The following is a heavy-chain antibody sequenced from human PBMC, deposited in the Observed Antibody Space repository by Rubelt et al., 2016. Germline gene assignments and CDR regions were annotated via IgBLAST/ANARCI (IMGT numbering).Heavy chain of an antibody. V-gene: IGHV3-23*01. CDR3: ARARAGTYYPLDS. CDR2: IRGRGGAT. Sequence: VQLLESGGGLVQPGGSPRLSCAASGFTFSIYAMNWVRQAPGKGLEWVSYIRGRGGATYYADSVKGRFTISRDNSKNTVFLQLTSRRAEEQAVYYCARARAGTYYPLDSWGQGTLVTVSS. CDR1: GFTFSIYA. J-gene: IGHJ4*02. D-gene: IGHD2/OR15-2a*01.